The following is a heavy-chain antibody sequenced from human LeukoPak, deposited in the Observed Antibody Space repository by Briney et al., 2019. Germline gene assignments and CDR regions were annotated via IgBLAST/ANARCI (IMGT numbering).Heavy chain of an antibody. V-gene: IGHV3-30-3*01. D-gene: IGHD2-2*01. CDR3: AREAQGIVVVPAATETDY. CDR1: GFTFSNYP. J-gene: IGHJ4*02. Sequence: PGGSLRLSCAASGFTFSNYPLHWVRQAPGKGLEWVTLISYDGSKIYYADSVKGRFTISRDNSKNTLYLQMNSLRAEDTAVYYCAREAQGIVVVPAATETDYWGQGTLVTVSS. CDR2: ISYDGSKI.